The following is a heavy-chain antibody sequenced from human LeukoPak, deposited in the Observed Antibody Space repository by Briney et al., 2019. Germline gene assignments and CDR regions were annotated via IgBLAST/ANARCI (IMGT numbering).Heavy chain of an antibody. CDR2: IYYSGST. CDR1: GGSISSGDYS. D-gene: IGHD3-9*01. J-gene: IGHJ4*02. V-gene: IGHV4-30-4*01. Sequence: SQTLSLTCTVSGGSISSGDYSWSWIRQPPGKGLEWIGYIYYSGSTYYNPSLKSRVTISVDTSKNQFSLKLSSVTAADTAVYYCASGYDISPRVDYWGQGTLVTVSS. CDR3: ASGYDISPRVDY.